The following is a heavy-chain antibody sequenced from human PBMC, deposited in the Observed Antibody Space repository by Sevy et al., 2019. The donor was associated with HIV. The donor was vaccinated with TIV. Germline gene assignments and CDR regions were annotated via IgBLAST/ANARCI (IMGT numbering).Heavy chain of an antibody. J-gene: IGHJ4*02. Sequence: GGSLRLSCAASGFTVNSNYMTWVRQAPGKGLEWVSVIYSGGTTDYADSVKGRFTISRDNSKKTLYLQMNSLRADETAVYYCARDWNGLGYVDYWGQGTLVTVSS. D-gene: IGHD1-1*01. CDR1: GFTVNSNY. CDR3: ARDWNGLGYVDY. CDR2: IYSGGTT. V-gene: IGHV3-53*01.